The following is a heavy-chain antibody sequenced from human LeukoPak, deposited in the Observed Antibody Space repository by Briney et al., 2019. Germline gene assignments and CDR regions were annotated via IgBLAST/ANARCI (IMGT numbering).Heavy chain of an antibody. CDR1: GYTLTELS. CDR2: FDPEDGET. V-gene: IGHV1-24*01. CDR3: ATQRYGSGSYYYSWYFDL. D-gene: IGHD3-10*01. J-gene: IGHJ2*01. Sequence: ASVKVSCKVSGYTLTELSMHWVRQAPGKGLEWMGGFDPEDGETIYAQKFQGRVTMTEDTSTDTAYMELSSLRPEDTAVYYCATQRYGSGSYYYSWYFDLWGRGTLVTVSS.